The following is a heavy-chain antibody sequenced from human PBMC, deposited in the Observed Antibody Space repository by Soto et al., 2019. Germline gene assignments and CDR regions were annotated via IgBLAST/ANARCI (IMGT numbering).Heavy chain of an antibody. D-gene: IGHD3-22*01. CDR1: GFTFRNYA. CDR3: VKDIGYDYSSYYFFDY. J-gene: IGHJ4*02. V-gene: IGHV3-64D*06. CDR2: ISSNGGNT. Sequence: LRLSCSASGFTFRNYAMHWVRQAPGKGLEYVSAISSNGGNTHYADSVKGRFAISRDNSKNTLYLQMSSLSAEDTAVYYCVKDIGYDYSSYYFFDYWGQGTLVTV.